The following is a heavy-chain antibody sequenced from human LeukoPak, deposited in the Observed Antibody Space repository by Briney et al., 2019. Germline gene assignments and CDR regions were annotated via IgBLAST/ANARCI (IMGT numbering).Heavy chain of an antibody. Sequence: SETLSLTCTVSGGSVSTSNCYWGWIRQPPGKGLEWIGTIYYSGSTYYSPPLKSRVTISVDTSRNQFSLKLSSVTAKDTALYYCARLVSNMATRTIDHWGQGTLVTVSS. CDR2: IYYSGST. D-gene: IGHD6-6*01. V-gene: IGHV4-39*01. CDR1: GGSVSTSNCY. CDR3: ARLVSNMATRTIDH. J-gene: IGHJ4*02.